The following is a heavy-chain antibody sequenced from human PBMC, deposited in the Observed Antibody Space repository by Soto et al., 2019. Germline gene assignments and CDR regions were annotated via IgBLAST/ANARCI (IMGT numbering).Heavy chain of an antibody. CDR1: GFTFSSYA. Sequence: RRLSCAASGFTFSSYAMHWVRQAPGKGLEWVAVISYDGSNKYYADSVKGRFTISRDNSKNTLYLQMNSLRAEDTAVYYCARDTARGGGYYYYGMDVWGQGTTVTVSS. V-gene: IGHV3-30-3*01. J-gene: IGHJ6*02. D-gene: IGHD5-18*01. CDR2: ISYDGSNK. CDR3: ARDTARGGGYYYYGMDV.